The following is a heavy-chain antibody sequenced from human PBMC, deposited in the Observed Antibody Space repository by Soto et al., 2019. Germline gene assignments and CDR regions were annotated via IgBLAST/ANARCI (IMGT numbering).Heavy chain of an antibody. V-gene: IGHV3-33*01. CDR2: IWYDGSNK. D-gene: IGHD3-16*01. Sequence: GGSLRLSCAASGFTFSSYGMHWVRQAPGKGLEWVAVIWYDGSNKYYADSVKGRFTISRDNSKNTLYLQMNSLRAEDTAVYYCARNLGGDPSDAFDIWGQGTMVTVSS. CDR3: ARNLGGDPSDAFDI. CDR1: GFTFSSYG. J-gene: IGHJ3*02.